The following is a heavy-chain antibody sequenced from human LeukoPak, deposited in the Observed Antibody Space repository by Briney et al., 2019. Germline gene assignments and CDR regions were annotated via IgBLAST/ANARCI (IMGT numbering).Heavy chain of an antibody. CDR2: IWYNGSNK. D-gene: IGHD4-17*01. Sequence: PGRSLRLSCAASGFTFSSFAMHWVRQAPGKGLEWVADIWYNGSNKYYAESVKGRFTISRDNSRNTQYLQMNSLRAEDTAVYYCSRGGYGDYNNWFDPWGQGTLVIVSS. J-gene: IGHJ5*02. CDR1: GFTFSSFA. CDR3: SRGGYGDYNNWFDP. V-gene: IGHV3-33*01.